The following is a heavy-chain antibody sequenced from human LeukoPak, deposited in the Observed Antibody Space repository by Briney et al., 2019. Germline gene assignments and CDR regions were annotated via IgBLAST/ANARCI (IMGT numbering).Heavy chain of an antibody. V-gene: IGHV3-7*01. CDR1: GFTFWSFW. J-gene: IGHJ4*02. D-gene: IGHD1-14*01. CDR2: IKDDGSEK. Sequence: GGSLRLSCVGSGFTFWSFWMTGTRQAPGKGLEWVANIKDDGSEKYSVDSVKGRFTISRDNAKNLLYLQMSSLRAEDTAVYYFERDRIDYWGQGTLVTVSS. CDR3: ERDRIDY.